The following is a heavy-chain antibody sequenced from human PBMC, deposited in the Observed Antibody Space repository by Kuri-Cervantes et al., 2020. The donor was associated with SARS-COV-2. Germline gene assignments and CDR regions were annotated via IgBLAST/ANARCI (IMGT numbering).Heavy chain of an antibody. D-gene: IGHD2-15*01. CDR3: AKILTPGYCSGGSCHLGDY. J-gene: IGHJ4*02. Sequence: GGSLRLSCAASGFTFSSYAMSWVRQAPGKGLEWVSAISGSGGSTYYADSVKGRFTISRDNSKNTLYLQMNSLRAEDTAVYYCAKILTPGYCSGGSCHLGDYWGQGTLVTVSS. CDR2: ISGSGGST. V-gene: IGHV3-23*01. CDR1: GFTFSSYA.